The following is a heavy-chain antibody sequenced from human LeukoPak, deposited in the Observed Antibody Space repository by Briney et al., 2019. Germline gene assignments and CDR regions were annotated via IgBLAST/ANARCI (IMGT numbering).Heavy chain of an antibody. CDR1: GGSISIGGYY. CDR3: ARGTDDYGDYVPDY. J-gene: IGHJ4*02. V-gene: IGHV4-31*03. CDR2: IYYSGST. Sequence: PSETLSLTCTVSGGSISIGGYYWSWIRQHPGKGLEWIGYIYYSGSTYYNPSLKSRVTISVDTSKNQFSLKLSSVTAADTAVYYCARGTDDYGDYVPDYWGQGTLVTVSS. D-gene: IGHD4-17*01.